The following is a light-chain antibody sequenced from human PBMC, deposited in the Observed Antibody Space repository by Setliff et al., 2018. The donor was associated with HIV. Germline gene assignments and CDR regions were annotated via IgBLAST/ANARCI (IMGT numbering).Light chain of an antibody. CDR2: EVS. CDR3: SSYSTSNTLVL. J-gene: IGLJ2*01. CDR1: HTDIGAYND. Sequence: ALTQPASVSGSPGQSISISCSGSHTDIGAYNDLSWSQQHPGKVPRLIIYEVSHRPSGVSDRISGAKSGNTASLFISGLQAEDEATYYCSSYSTSNTLVLFGGGTKVTVL. V-gene: IGLV2-14*03.